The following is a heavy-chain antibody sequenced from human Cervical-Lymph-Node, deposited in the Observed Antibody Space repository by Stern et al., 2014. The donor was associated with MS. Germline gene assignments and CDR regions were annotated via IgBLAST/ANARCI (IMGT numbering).Heavy chain of an antibody. V-gene: IGHV1-69*12. CDR2: IVSIFDKA. D-gene: IGHD4-23*01. CDR1: GASFSTNA. J-gene: IGHJ4*02. Sequence: QVQLVQSGAEVKKPGSSVKVSCKVSGASFSTNAISWVRQAPGQGLDWMGAIVSIFDKANYAQRFRGRVTITADESTSTAYLDLSSLRSGDTAVYFCTREHHGGNFASWGQGTLVTVSS. CDR3: TREHHGGNFAS.